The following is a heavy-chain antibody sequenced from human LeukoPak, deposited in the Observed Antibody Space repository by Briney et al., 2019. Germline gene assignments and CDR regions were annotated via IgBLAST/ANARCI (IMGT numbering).Heavy chain of an antibody. CDR2: INTNTGNP. D-gene: IGHD6-19*01. J-gene: IGHJ4*02. CDR1: GYTFTSYA. V-gene: IGHV7-4-1*02. Sequence: ASVRVSCKASGYTFTSYAMNWVRQAPGQGLEWVGWINTNTGNPTYAQGFTGLFVFSLDTSVSTAYLQISSLKAEDTAVYYCARCSVAGTQIMGYGGQGTLVTVSA. CDR3: ARCSVAGTQIMGY.